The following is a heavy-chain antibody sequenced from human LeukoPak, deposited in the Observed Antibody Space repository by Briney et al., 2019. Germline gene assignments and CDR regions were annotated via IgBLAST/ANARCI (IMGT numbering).Heavy chain of an antibody. J-gene: IGHJ4*02. CDR2: ISGSGRST. V-gene: IGHV3-23*01. D-gene: IGHD3-22*01. Sequence: PGGSLRLYCAASGFTFSSYAMSWVRQAPGKGLEWFSAISGSGRSTYYADSVKGRFTSSRDNSKNTLYLQMNSLRAEDTSVYYCAKGDYYDSSFPIDYWGQGTLVTVSS. CDR3: AKGDYYDSSFPIDY. CDR1: GFTFSSYA.